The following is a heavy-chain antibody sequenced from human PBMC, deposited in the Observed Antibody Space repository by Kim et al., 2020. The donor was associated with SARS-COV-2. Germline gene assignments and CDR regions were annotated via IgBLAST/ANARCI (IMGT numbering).Heavy chain of an antibody. D-gene: IGHD1-26*01. V-gene: IGHV4-39*01. Sequence: SETLSLTCTVSGGSISSSSYYWGWIRQPPGKGLEWIGSIYYSGSTYYNPSLKSRVTISVDTSKNQFSLKLSSVTAADTAVYYCARLGEVTDYWGQGTLATVSS. CDR1: GGSISSSSYY. CDR2: IYYSGST. J-gene: IGHJ4*02. CDR3: ARLGEVTDY.